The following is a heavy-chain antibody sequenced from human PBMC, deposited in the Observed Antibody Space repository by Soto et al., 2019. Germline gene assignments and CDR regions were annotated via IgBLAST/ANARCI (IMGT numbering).Heavy chain of an antibody. D-gene: IGHD6-19*01. CDR1: GGSVSSTSYY. V-gene: IGHV4-39*01. CDR3: ARRQFYSSVWLCDY. J-gene: IGHJ4*02. Sequence: WETLTLTCTVSGGSVSSTSYYWGWIRQPPGKGLEWIGSIYYSGVTYYNPSLKSRVTISVDTSKNQFSLRLSSATAADTAVYSCARRQFYSSVWLCDYWGQGTMVTVSS. CDR2: IYYSGVT.